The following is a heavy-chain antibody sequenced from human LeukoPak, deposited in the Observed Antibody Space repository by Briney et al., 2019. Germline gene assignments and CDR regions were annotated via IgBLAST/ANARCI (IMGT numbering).Heavy chain of an antibody. J-gene: IGHJ6*02. V-gene: IGHV1-69*05. Sequence: ASVKVSCKASGGTFSSYAISWVRQAPGQGLEWMGGIIPIFGTTNYAQKLQGRVTMTTDASTSTAYMELRSLRSDDTAVYYCARLGSYSYGYNYYYYYYGMDVWGQGTTVTVSS. CDR1: GGTFSSYA. CDR2: IIPIFGTT. CDR3: ARLGSYSYGYNYYYYYYGMDV. D-gene: IGHD5-18*01.